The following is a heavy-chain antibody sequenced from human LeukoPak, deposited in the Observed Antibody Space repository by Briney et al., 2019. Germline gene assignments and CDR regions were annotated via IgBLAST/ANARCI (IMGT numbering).Heavy chain of an antibody. CDR3: ARATYYSGLSTYYFPCYFDY. J-gene: IGHJ4*02. Sequence: SETLSLTCAVYGGSFSGYYWSWIRQPPGKGLEWIGEINHSGSTNYNPSLKSRVTISVDTSKNQFSLKLSSVTAADTAVYSCARATYYSGLSTYYFPCYFDYWGQGTLVTVSS. CDR1: GGSFSGYY. CDR2: INHSGST. V-gene: IGHV4-34*01. D-gene: IGHD3-22*01.